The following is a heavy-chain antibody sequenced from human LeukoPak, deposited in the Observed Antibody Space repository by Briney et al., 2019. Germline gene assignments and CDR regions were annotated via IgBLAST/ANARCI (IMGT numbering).Heavy chain of an antibody. CDR3: ARGLRQLGADHYYYYYYMDV. CDR1: GYTFTSYD. J-gene: IGHJ6*03. D-gene: IGHD6-6*01. CDR2: MNPNSGNT. Sequence: ASVKVSCKASGYTFTSYDINWVRQATGQGLEWMGWMNPNSGNTGYAQKFQGRVTITRDTSISTAYMELSSLRSEDTAVYYCARGLRQLGADHYYYYYYMDVWAKGATVTVSS. V-gene: IGHV1-8*03.